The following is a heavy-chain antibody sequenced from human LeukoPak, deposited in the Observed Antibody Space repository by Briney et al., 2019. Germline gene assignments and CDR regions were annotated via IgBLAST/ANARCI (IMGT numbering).Heavy chain of an antibody. V-gene: IGHV1-8*01. D-gene: IGHD3-9*01. Sequence: GASVKVSCKASGYTFTSYAINWVRQATGQGLEWMGWMNPNSGNTGYAQKFQGRVTMTRNTSISTAYMELSSLRSEDTAVYYCARGGVLRYFDWFPIYYYGMDVWGQGTTVTVSS. CDR3: ARGGVLRYFDWFPIYYYGMDV. CDR1: GYTFTSYA. J-gene: IGHJ6*02. CDR2: MNPNSGNT.